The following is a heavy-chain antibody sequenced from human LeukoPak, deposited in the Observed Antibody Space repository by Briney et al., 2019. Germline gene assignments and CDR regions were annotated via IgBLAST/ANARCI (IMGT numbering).Heavy chain of an antibody. CDR1: GGSFSGYY. CDR2: IYYSGST. J-gene: IGHJ5*02. CDR3: ARDNAFSPFDP. V-gene: IGHV4-31*11. Sequence: SETLSLTCAVYGGSFSGYYWSWIRQHPGKGLEWIGYIYYSGSTYYNPSLKSRVTISVDTSKNQFSLKLSSVTAADTAVYYCARDNAFSPFDPWGQGTLVTVSS. D-gene: IGHD2/OR15-2a*01.